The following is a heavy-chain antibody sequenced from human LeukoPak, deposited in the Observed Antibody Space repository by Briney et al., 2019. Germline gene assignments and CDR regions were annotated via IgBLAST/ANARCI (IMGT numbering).Heavy chain of an antibody. Sequence: GGSLRLSCAASGFTFSGSGMSWVRQAPGKGLEWISSSGDSDGSTYYADSLKGRLTISRDNSKNTLYLQMNNLRAEDTAVYYCAKGGCRGTCNPLAYWGQGALVTVSP. J-gene: IGHJ4*02. CDR2: SGDSDGST. D-gene: IGHD2-15*01. CDR3: AKGGCRGTCNPLAY. V-gene: IGHV3-23*01. CDR1: GFTFSGSG.